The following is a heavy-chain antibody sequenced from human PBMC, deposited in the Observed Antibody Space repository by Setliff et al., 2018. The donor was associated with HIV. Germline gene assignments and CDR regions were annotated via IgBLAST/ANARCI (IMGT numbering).Heavy chain of an antibody. CDR2: IYYTGST. CDR1: GGSMSSYY. Sequence: PSETLSLTCTVSGGSMSSYYWSWIRQPPGKGLEWIGSIYYTGSTDYNPSLMSRVTISLDTPKNQFSLKLNSVIAADTAVYYCASRDTSRYFDDYWGQGTLVTVSS. V-gene: IGHV4-59*01. CDR3: ASRDTSRYFDDY. D-gene: IGHD3-22*01. J-gene: IGHJ4*02.